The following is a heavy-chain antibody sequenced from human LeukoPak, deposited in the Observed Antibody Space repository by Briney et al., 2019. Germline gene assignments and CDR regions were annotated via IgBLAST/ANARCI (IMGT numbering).Heavy chain of an antibody. CDR2: INTNTGNP. CDR1: GYTFTIYA. J-gene: IGHJ5*02. Sequence: ASVKVSCKASGYTFTIYAMNWVRQAPGQGLEWMGWINTNTGNPTYAQGFTGRFVFSLDTSVSTAYLQISSLKAEDTAVYYCASGSTYYYGSGSYQSFDPWGQGTLVTVSS. CDR3: ASGSTYYYGSGSYQSFDP. D-gene: IGHD3-10*01. V-gene: IGHV7-4-1*02.